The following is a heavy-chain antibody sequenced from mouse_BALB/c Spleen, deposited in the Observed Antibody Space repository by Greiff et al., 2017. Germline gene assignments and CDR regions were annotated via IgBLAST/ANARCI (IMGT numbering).Heavy chain of an antibody. CDR3: TRGYGSSYAMDY. CDR1: GYTFTSYW. Sequence: QVQLQQPGAELVKPGASVKMSCKASGYTFTSYWMPWVKQRPGQGLEWIGVIDPSDSYTSYNQKFKGKATLTVDTSSSTAYMQLSSLTSEDSAVYYCTRGYGSSYAMDYWGQGTSVTVSS. V-gene: IGHV1S127*01. CDR2: IDPSDSYT. J-gene: IGHJ4*01. D-gene: IGHD1-1*01.